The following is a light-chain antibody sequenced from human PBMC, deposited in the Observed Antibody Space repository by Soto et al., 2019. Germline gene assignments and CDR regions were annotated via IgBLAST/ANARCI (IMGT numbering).Light chain of an antibody. CDR1: QSISDW. V-gene: IGKV1-5*03. Sequence: DIQMTQSPSTLSASVGDRVTVTCRASQSISDWLAWYQQKPGKDPKLLIYKASTLETGVPSRYRGSGYVTQFTFTFTNLQPEDFATYYFQQYDSYPRTFGQGTNVELK. CDR2: KAS. J-gene: IGKJ1*01. CDR3: QQYDSYPRT.